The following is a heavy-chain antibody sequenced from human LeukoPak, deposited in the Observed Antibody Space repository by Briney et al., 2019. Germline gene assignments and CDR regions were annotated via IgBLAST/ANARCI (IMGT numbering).Heavy chain of an antibody. J-gene: IGHJ5*02. CDR3: ARGVLLWFGEYIWFDP. CDR1: GYSISSGYY. CDR2: IYHSGST. Sequence: SETLSLTCTVSGYSISSGYYWGWIRQPPGKGLEWIGSIYHSGSTYYNPSLKSRVTISVDTSKNQFSLKLSSVTAAGTAVYYCARGVLLWFGEYIWFDPWGQGTLVIVSS. D-gene: IGHD3-10*01. V-gene: IGHV4-38-2*02.